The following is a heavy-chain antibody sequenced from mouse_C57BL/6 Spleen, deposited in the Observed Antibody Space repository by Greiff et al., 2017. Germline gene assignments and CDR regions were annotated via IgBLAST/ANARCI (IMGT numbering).Heavy chain of an antibody. D-gene: IGHD1-1*01. CDR2: IHPNSGST. V-gene: IGHV1-64*01. Sequence: QVQLQQPGAELVKPGASVKLSCKASGYSFTSYCMHWVKQRPEQSLEWIGMIHPNSGSTNYNEKFKSKATLTVDKSSSTAYMQLSSLTSEDSAVYDCARSNYYGSVGFAYWGQGTLVTVSA. CDR3: ARSNYYGSVGFAY. J-gene: IGHJ3*01. CDR1: GYSFTSYC.